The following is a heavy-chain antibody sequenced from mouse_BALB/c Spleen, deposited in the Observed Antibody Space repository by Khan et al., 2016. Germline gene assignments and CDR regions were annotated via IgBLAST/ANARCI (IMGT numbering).Heavy chain of an antibody. CDR3: ARWLLRAMDY. CDR2: IHPGRGGT. J-gene: IGHJ4*01. CDR1: GYTFTDYD. V-gene: IGHV1-15*01. Sequence: QVQLKESGAELVRPGASVKMSCKALGYTFTDYDMHWVKQTPVHGLEWIGAIHPGRGGTAYNQKFKGKATMTADKSSSTAYMELSSLTSEDSAVYYCARWLLRAMDYWVHGTSVTVSS. D-gene: IGHD2-3*01.